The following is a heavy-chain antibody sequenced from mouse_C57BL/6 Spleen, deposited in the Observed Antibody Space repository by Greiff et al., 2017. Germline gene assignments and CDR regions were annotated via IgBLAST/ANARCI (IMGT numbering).Heavy chain of an antibody. V-gene: IGHV1-50*01. D-gene: IGHD2-4*01. CDR1: GYTFTSYW. CDR2: IDPSDSYT. CDR3: ARERLRLFDY. Sequence: QVQLQQPGAELVKPGASVKLSCKASGYTFTSYWMQWVKQRPGQGLEWIGEIDPSDSYTNYNQKFKGKATLTVDTSSSTAYMQRSSLTSEDSAVYYCARERLRLFDYWGQGTTLTVSS. J-gene: IGHJ2*01.